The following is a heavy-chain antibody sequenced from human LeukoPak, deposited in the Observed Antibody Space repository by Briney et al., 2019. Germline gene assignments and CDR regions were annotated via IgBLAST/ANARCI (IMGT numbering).Heavy chain of an antibody. J-gene: IGHJ4*02. D-gene: IGHD6-13*01. CDR2: ISSSSSTI. CDR3: ARARVGYSSSWREPFDY. Sequence: GGSLRLSCAASGFTFSSYSMNWVRQAPGKGLEWVSYISSSSSTIYYADSVKGRFTISRDNAKNSLYLQMNSLRAEDTAVYYCARARVGYSSSWREPFDYWGQGTLVTVSS. V-gene: IGHV3-48*04. CDR1: GFTFSSYS.